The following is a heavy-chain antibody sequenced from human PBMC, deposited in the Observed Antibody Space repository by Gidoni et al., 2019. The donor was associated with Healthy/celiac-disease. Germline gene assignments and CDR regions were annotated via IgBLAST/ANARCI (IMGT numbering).Heavy chain of an antibody. J-gene: IGHJ4*02. CDR3: AKEGIVVVPAAMVVYFDY. V-gene: IGHV3-30*18. CDR1: GFTFSSYG. D-gene: IGHD2-2*01. CDR2: ISYDGSNK. Sequence: QVQLVESGGGVVQPGRSLRLSCAASGFTFSSYGMHWVRQAPGKGLEWVAVISYDGSNKSYADSVKGRFTISRDNSKNTLYLQMNSLRAEDTAVYYCAKEGIVVVPAAMVVYFDYWGQGTLVTVSS.